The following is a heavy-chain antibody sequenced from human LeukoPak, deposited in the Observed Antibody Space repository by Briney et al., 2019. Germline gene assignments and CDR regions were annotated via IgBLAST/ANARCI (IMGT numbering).Heavy chain of an antibody. J-gene: IGHJ6*02. Sequence: SETLSLTCTVSGGSISIDYWSWIRPPPGKRLECSGYIYYSGSTNYNPSLRWRVTISVDTSKNQFSLDLRSVTAADTAVYYCARGPHYHDSSGYSPSYSYAMDVWGQGTTVTVSS. CDR3: ARGPHYHDSSGYSPSYSYAMDV. V-gene: IGHV4-59*01. CDR2: IYYSGST. CDR1: GGSISIDY. D-gene: IGHD3-22*01.